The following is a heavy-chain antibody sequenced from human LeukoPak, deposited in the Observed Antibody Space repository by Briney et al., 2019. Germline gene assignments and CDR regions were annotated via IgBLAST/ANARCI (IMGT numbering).Heavy chain of an antibody. J-gene: IGHJ4*02. CDR1: GFTFSGYS. V-gene: IGHV3-21*01. CDR3: AGGISGIPAAGADY. Sequence: GGSLRLSCAASGFTFSGYSMNWVRQAPGRGLEWVSCITSRSSYIYYADSVKGRFTISRDNAENSLYLQMNSLRAEDTAVYYCAGGISGIPAAGADYWGQGTLVTVSS. D-gene: IGHD6-13*01. CDR2: ITSRSSYI.